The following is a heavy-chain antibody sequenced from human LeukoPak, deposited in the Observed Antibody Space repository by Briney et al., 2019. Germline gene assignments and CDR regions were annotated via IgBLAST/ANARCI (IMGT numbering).Heavy chain of an antibody. CDR3: AKYSGVTIFGMIISDYYYYGMDV. V-gene: IGHV3-23*01. J-gene: IGHJ6*02. CDR1: GFTFSSYG. Sequence: PGGSLRLSCAASGFTFSSYGMSWVRQAPGKGLEWVSGISGSGGSTYYADSVKGRFTISRDNSKNTLYLQMNSLRAEDTAVYYCAKYSGVTIFGMIISDYYYYGMDVWGPGTTVTVSS. D-gene: IGHD3-3*01. CDR2: ISGSGGST.